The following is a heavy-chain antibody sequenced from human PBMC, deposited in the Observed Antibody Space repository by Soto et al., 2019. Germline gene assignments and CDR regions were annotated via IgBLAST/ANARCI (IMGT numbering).Heavy chain of an antibody. J-gene: IGHJ4*02. D-gene: IGHD6-13*01. V-gene: IGHV3-30*18. CDR2: ISYDGSNK. Sequence: QVQLVESGGGVVQPGRSLRLSCAASGFTFSSYGMHWVRQAPGKGLEWVAVISYDGSNKYYADSVKGRFTISRDNSKNTMYLQMNSLRAEDTAVYYCAKVWNRGSSWSYYFDYWGQGTLVTVSS. CDR3: AKVWNRGSSWSYYFDY. CDR1: GFTFSSYG.